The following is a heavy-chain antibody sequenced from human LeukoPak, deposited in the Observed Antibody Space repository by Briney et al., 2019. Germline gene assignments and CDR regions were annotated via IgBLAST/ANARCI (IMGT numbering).Heavy chain of an antibody. Sequence: GGSLRLSCAASGFIFSDYGMHWVRQAPGKGLEWVALIRYDGSDKYYADSVKGRFTNSRDDSKNTLYLQMNSLRPEDTAVYYCAKLYGSGTSYHPLDYWGQGTLVTVSS. J-gene: IGHJ4*02. V-gene: IGHV3-30*02. CDR2: IRYDGSDK. CDR3: AKLYGSGTSYHPLDY. D-gene: IGHD3-10*01. CDR1: GFIFSDYG.